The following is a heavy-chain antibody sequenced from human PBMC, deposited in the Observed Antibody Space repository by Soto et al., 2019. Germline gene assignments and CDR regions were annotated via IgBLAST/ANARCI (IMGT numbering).Heavy chain of an antibody. J-gene: IGHJ3*02. D-gene: IGHD6-19*01. CDR2: LSYSVST. CDR1: GGSITSYS. CDR3: ARPYRSGWSGTFDI. V-gene: IGHV4-59*08. Sequence: SETLSLSCTVSGGSITSYSWTWIRQPPGKGLEWIGYLSYSVSTNYNPSLRGRVTTSVDTSKNQFSLKLSSVTAADTAVYYCARPYRSGWSGTFDIWGQGTMVTVSS.